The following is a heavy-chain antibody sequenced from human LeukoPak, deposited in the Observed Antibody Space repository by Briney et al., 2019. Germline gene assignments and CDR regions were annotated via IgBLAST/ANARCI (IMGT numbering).Heavy chain of an antibody. Sequence: GGSLRLSCAASGFTFSDYAMSWVRQAPGKGLGWVSTIFKTVDTAHYADIVRGRFTISRDNSKNTLSLQMNSLRAEDTAIYYCAKLWGRHVWSFDYWGQGALVTVSS. CDR1: GFTFSDYA. J-gene: IGHJ4*02. D-gene: IGHD3-16*01. CDR3: AKLWGRHVWSFDY. V-gene: IGHV3-23*01. CDR2: IFKTVDTA.